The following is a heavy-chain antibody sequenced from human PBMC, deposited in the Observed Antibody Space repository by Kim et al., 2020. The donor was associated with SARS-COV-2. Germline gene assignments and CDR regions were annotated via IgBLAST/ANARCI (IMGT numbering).Heavy chain of an antibody. CDR3: AGFHGYDSHWD. V-gene: IGHV1-2*02. D-gene: IGHD5-12*01. J-gene: IGHJ4*02. CDR2: T. Sequence: TNYAQKFQGRVTMTRDTSISTAYMELSRLRSDDTAVYYCAGFHGYDSHWDWGQGTLVTVSS.